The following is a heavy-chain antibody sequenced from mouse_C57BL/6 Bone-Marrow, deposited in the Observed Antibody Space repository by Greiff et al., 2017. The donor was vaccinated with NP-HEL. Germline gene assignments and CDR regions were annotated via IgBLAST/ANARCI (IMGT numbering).Heavy chain of an antibody. Sequence: VQLQQPGAELVKPGASVKMSCKASGYTFTSYWITWVKQRPGQGLEWIGDIYPGSGSTNYNEKFKSKATLTVDPSSSTAYMQLSILTSEDSAVYYCARWHGYPAWFAYWGQGTLVTVSA. CDR2: IYPGSGST. J-gene: IGHJ3*01. CDR3: ARWHGYPAWFAY. CDR1: GYTFTSYW. D-gene: IGHD2-2*01. V-gene: IGHV1-55*01.